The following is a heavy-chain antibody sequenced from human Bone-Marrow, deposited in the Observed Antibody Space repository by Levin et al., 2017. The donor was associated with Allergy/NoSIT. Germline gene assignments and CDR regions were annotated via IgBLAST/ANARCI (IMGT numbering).Heavy chain of an antibody. Sequence: SETLSLTCTVSGGSINSENYYWSWIRQHPGKGLEWIGYIHYSGRAYYNPSLKSRPILSVDTSKNQFSLKLSSVTAADTAVYYCARDVINPHYCDLDCFDIWGQGTMVTVSS. CDR3: ARDVINPHYCDLDCFDI. D-gene: IGHD4-17*01. J-gene: IGHJ3*02. CDR2: IHYSGRA. V-gene: IGHV4-31*03. CDR1: GGSINSENYY.